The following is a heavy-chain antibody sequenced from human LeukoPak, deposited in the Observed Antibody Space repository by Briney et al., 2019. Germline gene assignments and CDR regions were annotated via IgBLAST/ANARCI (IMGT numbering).Heavy chain of an antibody. V-gene: IGHV3-64*02. CDR1: GFTFSSYW. CDR2: ISTNGDRT. D-gene: IGHD6-19*01. Sequence: GGSLRLSCAASGFTFSSYWMSWVRQAPGKGLEFVSVISTNGDRTYYADSVKGRFTISRDNSKNTLYLQMGSLRADDMGVYYCARGVAISSSGWYDTFDYWGQGALVTISS. CDR3: ARGVAISSSGWYDTFDY. J-gene: IGHJ4*02.